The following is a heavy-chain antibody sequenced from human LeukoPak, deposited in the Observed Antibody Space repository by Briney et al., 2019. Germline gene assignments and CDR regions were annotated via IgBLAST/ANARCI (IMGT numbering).Heavy chain of an antibody. V-gene: IGHV3-33*08. D-gene: IGHD3/OR15-3a*01. CDR1: GLTFSNAW. CDR2: IWYDGSNK. Sequence: PGESLRLSCAASGLTFSNAWMSWVRQAPGKGLEWVAVIWYDGSNKYYADSVRGRFTISRDNSKNTLYLQMNSLRAEDTAVYYCARDDGQVDFDYWGQGTLVTVSS. CDR3: ARDDGQVDFDY. J-gene: IGHJ4*02.